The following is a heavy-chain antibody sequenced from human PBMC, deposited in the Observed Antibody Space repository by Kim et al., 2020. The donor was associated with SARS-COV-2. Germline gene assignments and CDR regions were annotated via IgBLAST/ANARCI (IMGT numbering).Heavy chain of an antibody. J-gene: IGHJ3*02. V-gene: IGHV4-31*02. CDR3: ARDLLSASVFEI. D-gene: IGHD3-10*01. Sequence: NPSLRSRLSVSSEASKNQFSLTLNSVTAADTAVYYCARDLLSASVFEIWGPGTMVTVSS.